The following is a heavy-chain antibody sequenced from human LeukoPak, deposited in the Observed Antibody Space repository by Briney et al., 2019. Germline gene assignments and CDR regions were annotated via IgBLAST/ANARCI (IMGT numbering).Heavy chain of an antibody. D-gene: IGHD2-15*01. J-gene: IGHJ5*02. Sequence: SETLSLTCAVYGGSFSGYYWSWIRQPPGKGLEWIGEINHSGSTNYNPSLKSRVTISVDTSKNQFSLKLSSVTAADTAVYYCARAPVAATPNWFDPWGQGTLVTVSS. V-gene: IGHV4-34*01. CDR1: GGSFSGYY. CDR2: INHSGST. CDR3: ARAPVAATPNWFDP.